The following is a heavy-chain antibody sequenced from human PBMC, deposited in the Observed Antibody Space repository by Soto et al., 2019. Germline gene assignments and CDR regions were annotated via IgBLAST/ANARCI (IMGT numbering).Heavy chain of an antibody. CDR2: IYHSGST. D-gene: IGHD1-20*01. V-gene: IGHV4-4*02. CDR1: GGSISSSNW. J-gene: IGHJ3*02. Sequence: SETLSLTCAVSGGSISSSNWWSWVRQPPGKGLEWIGEIYHSGSTNYNPSPKSRVTISVDKSKNQFSLKLSSVTAADTAVYYCASSTTYNDAFDIWGQGTMVTVSS. CDR3: ASSTTYNDAFDI.